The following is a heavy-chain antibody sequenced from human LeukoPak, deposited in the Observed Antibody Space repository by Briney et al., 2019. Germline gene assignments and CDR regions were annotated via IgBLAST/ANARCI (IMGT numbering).Heavy chain of an antibody. CDR1: GGSISSGDYY. J-gene: IGHJ4*02. CDR2: IYYSGST. Sequence: SQTLSLTCTVSGGSISSGDYYWSWIRQPPGKSLEWIGYIYYSGSTYYNPSLKSRVTISVDTSKNQFSLKLSSVTAVGTAVYYCARDLADEYYFDYWGQGTLVTVSS. CDR3: ARDLADEYYFDY. V-gene: IGHV4-30-4*08.